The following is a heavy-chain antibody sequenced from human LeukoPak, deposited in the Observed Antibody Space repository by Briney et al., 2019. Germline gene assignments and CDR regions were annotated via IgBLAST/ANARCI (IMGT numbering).Heavy chain of an antibody. J-gene: IGHJ4*02. V-gene: IGHV3-13*01. CDR3: AKARGTTGWLPYFDY. CDR2: IGTAGDT. Sequence: GGSLRLSCAASGFTFSSYDMHWVRQATGKGLEWVSAIGTAGDTYYPGSVKGRFTISRENAKNSLYLQMNSLRAEDTAIYYCAKARGTTGWLPYFDYWGQGALVTVSS. CDR1: GFTFSSYD. D-gene: IGHD6-19*01.